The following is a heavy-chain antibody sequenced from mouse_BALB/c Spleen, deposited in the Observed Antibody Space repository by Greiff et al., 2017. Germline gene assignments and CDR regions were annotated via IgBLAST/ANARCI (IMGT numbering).Heavy chain of an antibody. V-gene: IGHV1-4*01. Sequence: VKVVESGAELARPGASVKMSCKASGYTFTSYTMHWVKQRPGQGLEWIGYINPSSGYTNYNQKFKDKATLTADKSSSTAYMQLSSLTSEDSAVYYCARGGTYYRYDGHGDYWGQGTSVTVSS. CDR3: ARGGTYYRYDGHGDY. J-gene: IGHJ4*01. CDR2: INPSSGYT. D-gene: IGHD2-14*01. CDR1: GYTFTSYT.